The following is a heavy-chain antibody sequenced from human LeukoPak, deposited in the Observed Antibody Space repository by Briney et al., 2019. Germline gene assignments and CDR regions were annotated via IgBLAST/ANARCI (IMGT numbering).Heavy chain of an antibody. CDR3: VRDPYGDRWGYFDY. V-gene: IGHV3-53*01. J-gene: IGHJ4*02. CDR2: IFSGGSK. D-gene: IGHD4-17*01. CDR1: GFTVISNY. Sequence: GGSLRLSCAASGFTVISNYMTWVRQAPGKGLEWVSVIFSGGSKYYADSVKGQFTISRDNSKNILYLQMNSLRAEDTAMYYCVRDPYGDRWGYFDYWGQGTLVTVSS.